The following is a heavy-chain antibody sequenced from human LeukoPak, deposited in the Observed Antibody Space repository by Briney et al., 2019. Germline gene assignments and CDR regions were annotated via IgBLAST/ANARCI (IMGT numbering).Heavy chain of an antibody. Sequence: PGGSLRLSCAASGFTFSSYSMNWVRQAPGKGLDGVSSISSSSSYIYYADSAKGRFTISRENAKNSLYLQMNSLRGEDTAVYCCARLGSIAAAGTPDYWGQGSLVTVSS. J-gene: IGHJ4*02. CDR2: ISSSSSYI. CDR3: ARLGSIAAAGTPDY. V-gene: IGHV3-21*01. CDR1: GFTFSSYS. D-gene: IGHD6-13*01.